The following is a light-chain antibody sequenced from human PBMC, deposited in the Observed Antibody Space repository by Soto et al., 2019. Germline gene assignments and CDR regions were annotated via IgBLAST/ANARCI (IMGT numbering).Light chain of an antibody. CDR3: QQRSNWPSLT. CDR1: QSVGSY. J-gene: IGKJ4*01. Sequence: EIVLIQSPATLSLSPGERASLSGRASQSVGSYLAWYQHKPGQAPRLLISDASNRATGIPARFSGSGSETDITLTISSLEPEDSAVYYCQQRSNWPSLTFGGGTKVDIK. CDR2: DAS. V-gene: IGKV3-11*01.